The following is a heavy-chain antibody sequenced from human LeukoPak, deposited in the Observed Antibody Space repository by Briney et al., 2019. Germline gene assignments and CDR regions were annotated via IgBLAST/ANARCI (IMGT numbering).Heavy chain of an antibody. V-gene: IGHV4-30-4*01. CDR1: GGSIGSGNSF. D-gene: IGHD3-22*01. CDR2: INYSGRT. CDR3: ARDGSGYYKLDY. J-gene: IGHJ4*02. Sequence: SQTLSLTCTVSGGSIGSGNSFWNWLRQPPGKGLEWIGCINYSGRTYYNPSLKSRLTISVDTSRNQFSLKLSSVTAADTAVYYCARDGSGYYKLDYWGQGILVTVSS.